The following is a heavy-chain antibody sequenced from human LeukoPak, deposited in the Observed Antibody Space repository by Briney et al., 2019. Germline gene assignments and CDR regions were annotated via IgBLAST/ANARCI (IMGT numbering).Heavy chain of an antibody. D-gene: IGHD6-13*01. J-gene: IGHJ4*02. V-gene: IGHV4-39*01. CDR1: GGSISSSSYY. CDR3: ARREIAADDLYYFDY. CDR2: IYYSGST. Sequence: SGTLSLTCTVSGGSISSSSYYWGWIRQPPGKGLEWIGSIYYSGSTYYNPSLKSRVTISVDTSKNQFSLKLSSVTAADTAVYYCARREIAADDLYYFDYWGQGTLVTVSS.